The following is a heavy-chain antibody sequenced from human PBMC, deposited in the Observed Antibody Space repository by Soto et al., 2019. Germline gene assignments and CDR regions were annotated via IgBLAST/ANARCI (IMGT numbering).Heavy chain of an antibody. CDR2: IWYDGSNK. J-gene: IGHJ4*02. V-gene: IGHV3-33*01. D-gene: IGHD1-1*01. CDR3: ARGAGNWNDLDY. CDR1: GFTFSSYG. Sequence: QVQLVESGGGVVQPGRSLRLSCAASGFTFSSYGMHWVRQAPGKGLEWVAVIWYDGSNKYYADSVKGRFTISRDNSKNTLYLHMNSLRAEDTAVYYCARGAGNWNDLDYWGQGTLVTVSS.